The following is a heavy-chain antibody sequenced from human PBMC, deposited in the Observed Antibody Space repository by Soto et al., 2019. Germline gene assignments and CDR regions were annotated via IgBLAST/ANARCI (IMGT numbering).Heavy chain of an antibody. D-gene: IGHD7-27*01. J-gene: IGHJ5*02. CDR2: IYDTVST. Sequence: SETLSLTCAVSGGSINSITYFWGWIHHPPGKGQEWIGDIYDTVSTCYNPSLKSRVTISVDTSKNQFSLKLTSVTAADTAVYYCARLTSTITVDSHGRSNWFDPWGPATLVTV. V-gene: IGHV4-39*01. CDR1: GGSINSITYF. CDR3: ARLTSTITVDSHGRSNWFDP.